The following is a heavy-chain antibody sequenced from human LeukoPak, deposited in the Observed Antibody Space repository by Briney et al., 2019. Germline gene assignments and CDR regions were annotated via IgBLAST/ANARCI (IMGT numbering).Heavy chain of an antibody. CDR1: GGSISSYY. CDR2: INTSGST. Sequence: SETLSLTCTVSGGSISSYYWSWLRQSAGKGLEWIGRINTSGSTNYNPSLKSRVTMSLDTSKNQLSLKLRSVTAADTAVYYCARAEKQVALDAFDIWGQGTMVTVSS. CDR3: ARAEKQVALDAFDI. V-gene: IGHV4-4*07. J-gene: IGHJ3*02.